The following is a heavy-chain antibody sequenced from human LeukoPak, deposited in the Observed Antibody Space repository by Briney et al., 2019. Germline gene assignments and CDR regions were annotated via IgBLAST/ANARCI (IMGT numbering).Heavy chain of an antibody. CDR1: GYTFTSYG. Sequence: GASVKVSCKASGYTFTSYGISWVRQAPGQGLEWMGWISAYNGNTNYAQKLQGRVTMTTDTSTSTAYMELRSLRSDDTAVYYCARTWGSTVTTPFDYWGQGTLVTVSS. J-gene: IGHJ4*02. CDR3: ARTWGSTVTTPFDY. V-gene: IGHV1-18*01. CDR2: ISAYNGNT. D-gene: IGHD4-17*01.